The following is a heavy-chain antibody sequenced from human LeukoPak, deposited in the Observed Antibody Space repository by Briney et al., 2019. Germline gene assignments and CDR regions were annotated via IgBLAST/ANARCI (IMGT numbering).Heavy chain of an antibody. V-gene: IGHV3-23*01. CDR3: AKLREYQLLLYFDY. Sequence: GGSLRLSCAASGFTFSSYAMSWVRQAPGKGLERVSAISGSGGSTYYADSVKGRFTISRDNSKNTLYLQTNSLRAEDTAVYYCAKLREYQLLLYFDYWGQGTLVTVSS. J-gene: IGHJ4*02. D-gene: IGHD2-2*01. CDR1: GFTFSSYA. CDR2: ISGSGGST.